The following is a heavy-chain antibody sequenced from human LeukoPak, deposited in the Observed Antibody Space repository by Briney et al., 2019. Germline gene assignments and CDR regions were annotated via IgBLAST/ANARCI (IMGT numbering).Heavy chain of an antibody. D-gene: IGHD1-26*01. Sequence: GASVKVSCKASGGTFSSYAISWVRQAPGQGLEWMGWISAYNGNTNYAQKLQGRVTMTTDTSTSTAYMELRSLRSDDTAVYYCARVLSQWELLNWFDPWGQGTLVTVSS. V-gene: IGHV1-18*01. CDR2: ISAYNGNT. J-gene: IGHJ5*02. CDR1: GGTFSSYA. CDR3: ARVLSQWELLNWFDP.